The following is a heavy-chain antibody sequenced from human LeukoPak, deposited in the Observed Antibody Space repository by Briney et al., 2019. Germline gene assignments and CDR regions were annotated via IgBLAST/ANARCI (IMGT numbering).Heavy chain of an antibody. V-gene: IGHV3-23*01. CDR3: AKDKSYYDSSGYYRVSAFDI. CDR1: GFTFSSYA. Sequence: LPGGSLRLSCAASGFTFSSYAMSWVRQAPGKGLEWVSIISSSGGTTYYADSVKGRFAISRDNSKSTLYLQMDSLRAEDTAVYYCAKDKSYYDSSGYYRVSAFDIWGQGTMVTVSS. CDR2: ISSSGGTT. D-gene: IGHD3-22*01. J-gene: IGHJ3*02.